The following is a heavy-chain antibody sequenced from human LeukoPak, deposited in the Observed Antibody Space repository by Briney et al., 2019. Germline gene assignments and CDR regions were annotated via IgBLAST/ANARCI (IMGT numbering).Heavy chain of an antibody. V-gene: IGHV5-51*01. CDR1: GYSFTSYW. J-gene: IGHJ6*02. Sequence: RGESLKISCKGSGYSFTSYWIGWVRQMPGKGMEWMGVIYPGDSDTSYSPSFQGQVTISADKSISTAYLQWSSLKASDTAMYYCARAPVVPAATVYYYGMDVWGQGTTVTVSS. D-gene: IGHD2-2*01. CDR3: ARAPVVPAATVYYYGMDV. CDR2: IYPGDSDT.